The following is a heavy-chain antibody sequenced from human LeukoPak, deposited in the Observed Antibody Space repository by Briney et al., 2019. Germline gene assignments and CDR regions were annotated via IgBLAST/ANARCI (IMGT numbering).Heavy chain of an antibody. CDR1: GGSISSGGYS. D-gene: IGHD6-19*01. CDR3: ARGIAVAGVLDY. J-gene: IGHJ4*02. Sequence: SETLSLTCAVSGGSISSGGYSWSWIRQPPGKGLEWIGYIYHSGSTYHNPSLKSRVTISVDTSKNQFSLMLSSVTAADTAVYYCARGIAVAGVLDYWGQGTLVTVSS. CDR2: IYHSGST. V-gene: IGHV4-30-2*01.